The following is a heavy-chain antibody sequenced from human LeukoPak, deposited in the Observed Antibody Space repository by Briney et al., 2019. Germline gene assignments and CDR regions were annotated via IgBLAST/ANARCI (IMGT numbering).Heavy chain of an antibody. CDR3: ARGGYDSGSYYKGPLYYFDY. CDR2: IRYDGSNR. D-gene: IGHD3-10*01. Sequence: GGSLRLSCGVSGFTFSSYGMHWVRQAPGKGLEWVAYIRYDGSNRHYADSVKGRFTISRDNSKNTLYLQMNSLRAEDTAVYYCARGGYDSGSYYKGPLYYFDYWGQGTLVTVSS. CDR1: GFTFSSYG. V-gene: IGHV3-30*02. J-gene: IGHJ4*02.